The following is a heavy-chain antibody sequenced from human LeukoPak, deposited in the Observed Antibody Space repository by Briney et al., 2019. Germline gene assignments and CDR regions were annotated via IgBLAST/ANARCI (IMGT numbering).Heavy chain of an antibody. Sequence: GGSLRLSCATSGFTLSLAWMHWVRQAPGKGLEWVSGIKYDGSYTNYADSVKGRFTISRDNARNTLSLHMISLRAEDTAVYFCVRDGDAYKFDCWGQGVLVTVSS. V-gene: IGHV3-74*01. CDR1: GFTLSLAW. CDR2: IKYDGSYT. J-gene: IGHJ4*02. D-gene: IGHD5-24*01. CDR3: VRDGDAYKFDC.